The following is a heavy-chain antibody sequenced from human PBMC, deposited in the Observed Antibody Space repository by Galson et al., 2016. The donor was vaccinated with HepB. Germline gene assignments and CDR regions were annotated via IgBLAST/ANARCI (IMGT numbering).Heavy chain of an antibody. CDR3: AKEADEIAAAGFDP. Sequence: QSGAEVKRPGASVKVSCRASGYTFTTYVMHWVRQAPGQRLEWMGWINASNGNTKYSQKFQGRVTITRDTSASIVYMELNSLRSEDTAMYYCAKEADEIAAAGFDPWGQGTLVTVSS. CDR2: INASNGNT. CDR1: GYTFTTYV. J-gene: IGHJ5*02. D-gene: IGHD6-13*01. V-gene: IGHV1-3*01.